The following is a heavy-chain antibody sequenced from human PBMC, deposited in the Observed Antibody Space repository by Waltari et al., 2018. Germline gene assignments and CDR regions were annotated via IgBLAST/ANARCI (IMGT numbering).Heavy chain of an antibody. Sequence: VQLVESGGGVVQPGGSLRLTCAASGFTLRSYGMQWVRQAPGQGLEWVSGISWNSGSIGYADSVKGRFTISRDNAKNSLYLQMNSLRAEDMALYYCAKGLLYFDWLLPHPLDYWGQGTLVTVSS. V-gene: IGHV3-9*03. CDR3: AKGLLYFDWLLPHPLDY. CDR1: GFTLRSYG. CDR2: ISWNSGSI. J-gene: IGHJ4*02. D-gene: IGHD3-9*01.